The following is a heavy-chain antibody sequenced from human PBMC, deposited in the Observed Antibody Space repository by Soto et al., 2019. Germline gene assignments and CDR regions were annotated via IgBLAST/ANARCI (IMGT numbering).Heavy chain of an antibody. J-gene: IGHJ4*02. Sequence: QITLKESGPTVVKPTETLTLTCTFSGFSLTTSGVGVGWVRQSPGKAPEWLALIYWDDDKRYSTSLKSRLTITKYTSKNQVVLTMANVDPADTAIYYCAHRVLRTVFGLVTTTATDFDFWGQGTPVVASS. V-gene: IGHV2-5*02. D-gene: IGHD3-3*01. CDR2: IYWDDDK. CDR3: AHRVLRTVFGLVTTTATDFDF. CDR1: GFSLTTSGVG.